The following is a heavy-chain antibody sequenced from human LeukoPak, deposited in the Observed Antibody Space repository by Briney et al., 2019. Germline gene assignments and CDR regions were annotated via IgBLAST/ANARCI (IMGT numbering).Heavy chain of an antibody. CDR1: GFTFSSYE. Sequence: GGSLRLSCAASGFTFSSYEMNCVRQAPGKGLEWVSYISNSGRAIFYADSVKGRFTISRDNAKNSLSLQMNSLRDEDTAVYYCARDRSGYYLDYWGQGTLVTVSS. D-gene: IGHD3-22*01. V-gene: IGHV3-48*03. CDR3: ARDRSGYYLDY. CDR2: ISNSGRAI. J-gene: IGHJ4*02.